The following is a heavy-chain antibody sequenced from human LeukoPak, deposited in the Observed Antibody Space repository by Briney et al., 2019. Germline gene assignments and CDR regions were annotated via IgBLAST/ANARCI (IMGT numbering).Heavy chain of an antibody. D-gene: IGHD2-2*01. CDR3: ARPYLEYYFDY. V-gene: IGHV3-7*01. Sequence: GGSLRLSCAASGFTFSSYWMSWVRQAPGKGLVWVANIKQDGSEKYYADSVKGRFTISRDNSKNTLYLQMNSLRAEDTAVYYCARPYLEYYFDYWGQGTLVTVSS. CDR2: IKQDGSEK. CDR1: GFTFSSYW. J-gene: IGHJ4*02.